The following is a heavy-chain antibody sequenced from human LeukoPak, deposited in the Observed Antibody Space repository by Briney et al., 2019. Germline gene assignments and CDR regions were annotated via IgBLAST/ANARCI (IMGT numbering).Heavy chain of an antibody. CDR3: ATFPPHYYDSSGPKFALGY. CDR2: IIPIFGTA. D-gene: IGHD3-22*01. Sequence: VASVKVSCKASGGTFSSYAISWVRQAPGQGLEWMGGIIPIFGTANYAQKFQGRVTITTDESTSTAYMELSSLRSEDTAVYYCATFPPHYYDSSGPKFALGYWGQGTLVTVSS. V-gene: IGHV1-69*05. J-gene: IGHJ4*02. CDR1: GGTFSSYA.